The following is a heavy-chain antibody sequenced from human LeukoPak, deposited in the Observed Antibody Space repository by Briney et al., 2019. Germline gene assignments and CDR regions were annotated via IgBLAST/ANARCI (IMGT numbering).Heavy chain of an antibody. J-gene: IGHJ5*02. CDR2: MYNRGSS. Sequence: SQTLSLTCTVSGGSINSGDYYWSWIRQPPGEGLEWIGSMYNRGSSYYNSSLKSRVTISVDTSKNQFSLKLSSVTAADTAVYYCARDGRGGGSTYYWFDPWGQGTLVTVSS. V-gene: IGHV4-30-4*01. CDR1: GGSINSGDYY. D-gene: IGHD2-15*01. CDR3: ARDGRGGGSTYYWFDP.